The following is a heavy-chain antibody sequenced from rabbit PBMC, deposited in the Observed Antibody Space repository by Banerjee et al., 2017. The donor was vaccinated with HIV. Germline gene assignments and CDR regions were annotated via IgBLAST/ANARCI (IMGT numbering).Heavy chain of an antibody. J-gene: IGHJ3*01. CDR3: ARGSGWGDRNL. D-gene: IGHD4-1*01. CDR1: GFAFSYSYY. Sequence: QEQLVESGGGLVQPEGSLTLTCKASGFAFSYSYYMCWVRQAPGKGLEWIGCIGTGSSGSTYYASWAKGRFTISKTSSTTVTLQMTSLTVADTATYFCARGSGWGDRNLWGQGTLVTVS. V-gene: IGHV1S45*01. CDR2: IGTGSSGST.